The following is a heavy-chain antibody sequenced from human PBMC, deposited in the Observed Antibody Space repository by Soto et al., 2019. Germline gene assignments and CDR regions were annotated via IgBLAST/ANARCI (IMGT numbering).Heavy chain of an antibody. J-gene: IGHJ3*02. CDR1: GYTFTTYA. Sequence: ASVKVSCKASGYTFTTYAMHWVRQAPGQRLEWMGWINAGNGNTKYSQKFQGRVIITRDTSASTAYMELSSLRSEDTAVYYCARGLGSSGWYSAWDDFDIWGQGTMVTVSS. CDR3: ARGLGSSGWYSAWDDFDI. CDR2: INAGNGNT. D-gene: IGHD6-19*01. V-gene: IGHV1-3*01.